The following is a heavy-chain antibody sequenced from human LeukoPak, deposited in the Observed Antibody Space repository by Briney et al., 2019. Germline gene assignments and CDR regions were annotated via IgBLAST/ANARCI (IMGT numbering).Heavy chain of an antibody. CDR1: GFTFSRYW. CDR2: IKQDGSEK. Sequence: PGGSLRLSCAASGFTFSRYWMTWVRQAPGKGLEWVANIKQDGSEKYYVDYVKVRFTISRDNAKNLLYLQMNSLRGEDTAVYYCASPFRIVVDDWGCGTLVTVSS. J-gene: IGHJ2*01. D-gene: IGHD1-26*01. V-gene: IGHV3-7*01. CDR3: ASPFRIVVDD.